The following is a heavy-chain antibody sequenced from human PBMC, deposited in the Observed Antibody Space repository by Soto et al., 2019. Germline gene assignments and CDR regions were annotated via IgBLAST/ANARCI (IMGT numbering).Heavy chain of an antibody. CDR1: GGSISSYY. D-gene: IGHD3-3*01. Sequence: SETLSLTCTVSGGSISSYYWSWIRQPPGKGLEWIGYIYYSGRTNYNPSLKSRVTISVDTSKNQFSLKLSSVTAADTAVYYCARENRNYDFWSGLPPTNAFDIWGQGTMVTVSS. CDR2: IYYSGRT. J-gene: IGHJ3*02. CDR3: ARENRNYDFWSGLPPTNAFDI. V-gene: IGHV4-59*01.